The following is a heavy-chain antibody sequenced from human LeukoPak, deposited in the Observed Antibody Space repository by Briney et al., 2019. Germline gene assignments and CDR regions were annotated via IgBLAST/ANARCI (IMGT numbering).Heavy chain of an antibody. J-gene: IGHJ3*02. Sequence: PGGSLRLSCAASGFTFSSYAMHWVRQAPGKGLEWVAVISYDGSNKYYADSVKGRFTISRDNSKNTLYLQMNSLRAEDTAVYYCAREIVNDYGDYGGFDIWGQGTMVTVSS. CDR2: ISYDGSNK. V-gene: IGHV3-30-3*01. CDR1: GFTFSSYA. CDR3: AREIVNDYGDYGGFDI. D-gene: IGHD4-17*01.